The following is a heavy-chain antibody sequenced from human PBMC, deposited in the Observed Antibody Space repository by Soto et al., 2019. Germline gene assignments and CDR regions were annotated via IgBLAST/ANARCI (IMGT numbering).Heavy chain of an antibody. J-gene: IGHJ3*02. CDR3: ARLEYSLGAFDI. Sequence: EVQLVESGGGWVQPEGSLRLSCAASGFTFSSYEMNGVRQASGKGLEWVSYISSSGSTIYYADSVKGRFTISRDNAKNSLYLQMNSLRAEDTAVYYCARLEYSLGAFDIWGQGTMVTVSS. CDR1: GFTFSSYE. D-gene: IGHD5-18*01. V-gene: IGHV3-48*03. CDR2: ISSSGSTI.